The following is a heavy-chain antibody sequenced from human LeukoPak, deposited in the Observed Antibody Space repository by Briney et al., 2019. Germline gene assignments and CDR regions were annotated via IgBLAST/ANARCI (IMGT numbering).Heavy chain of an antibody. V-gene: IGHV4-30-2*01. CDR3: AGGGELLDY. J-gene: IGHJ4*02. CDR1: GGFISSGGYY. CDR2: IYHSGST. D-gene: IGHD1-26*01. Sequence: SETLSLTCTVSGGFISSGGYYWSWIRQPPGKGLEWIGYIYHSGSTYYNPSLKSRVTISVDRSKNQFSLKLSSVTAADTAVYYCAGGGELLDYWGQGTLVTVSS.